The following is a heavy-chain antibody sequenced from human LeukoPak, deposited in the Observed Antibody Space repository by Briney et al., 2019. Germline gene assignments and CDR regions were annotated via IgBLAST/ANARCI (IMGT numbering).Heavy chain of an antibody. CDR2: ISNSADIT. CDR1: GFTFSNYA. D-gene: IGHD3-10*01. J-gene: IGHJ5*02. Sequence: PGGSLRLSCAASGFTFSNYAMSWVRQAPGKGLEWVSTISNSADITYYADSVKGRFTISRDNSKNTLYLQMNSLRAEHTAVYYCAKSLIFGSGKNNWFDPWGQGTLVTVSS. V-gene: IGHV3-23*01. CDR3: AKSLIFGSGKNNWFDP.